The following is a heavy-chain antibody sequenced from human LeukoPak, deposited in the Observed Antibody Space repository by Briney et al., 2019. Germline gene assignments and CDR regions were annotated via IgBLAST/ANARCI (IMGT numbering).Heavy chain of an antibody. CDR2: IYHSGST. CDR3: ARDPLPGGSGSPRFDY. CDR1: GGSISSYY. D-gene: IGHD3-10*01. V-gene: IGHV4-59*12. J-gene: IGHJ4*02. Sequence: SETLSLTCTVSGGSISSYYWSWIRQPPGKGLEWIGEIYHSGSTNYNPSLKSRVTISVDTSKNQFSLKLSSVTAADTAVYYCARDPLPGGSGSPRFDYWGQGTLVTVSS.